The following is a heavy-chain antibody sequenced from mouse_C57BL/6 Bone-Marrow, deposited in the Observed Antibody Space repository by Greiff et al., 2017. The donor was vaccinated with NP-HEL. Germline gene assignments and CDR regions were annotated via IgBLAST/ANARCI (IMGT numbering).Heavy chain of an antibody. D-gene: IGHD2-2*01. J-gene: IGHJ4*01. Sequence: VQLQQPGAELVKPGASVKLSCKASGYTFTSYWMHWVKQRPGQGLEWIGMIHPNSGSTNYNEPFKSKATLTVDKSSSTAYMQLSSLTSEDSAVYYCARGLLWLRRRDYYAMDYWGQGTSVTVSS. CDR1: GYTFTSYW. V-gene: IGHV1-64*01. CDR2: IHPNSGST. CDR3: ARGLLWLRRRDYYAMDY.